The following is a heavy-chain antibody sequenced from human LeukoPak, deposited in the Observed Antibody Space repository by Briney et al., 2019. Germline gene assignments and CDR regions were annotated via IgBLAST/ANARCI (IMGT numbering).Heavy chain of an antibody. CDR3: ATAGSNYYDSSGFNWFDP. CDR2: FDPEDGET. V-gene: IGHV1-24*01. D-gene: IGHD3-22*01. J-gene: IGHJ5*02. CDR1: GYTLTELS. Sequence: ASVKVSCKVSGYTLTELSMHWVRQAPGKGLEWKGGFDPEDGETIYAQKFQGRVTMTEDTSTDTAYMELSSLRSEDTAVYYCATAGSNYYDSSGFNWFDPWGQGTLVTVSS.